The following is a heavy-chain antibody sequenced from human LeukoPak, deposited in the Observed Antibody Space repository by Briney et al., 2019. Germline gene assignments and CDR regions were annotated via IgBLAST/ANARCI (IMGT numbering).Heavy chain of an antibody. CDR1: GFTFSSYE. J-gene: IGHJ4*02. D-gene: IGHD1-1*01. Sequence: PGGSLRLSCAASGFTFSSYEMNWVRQAPGKGLEWASYISSGRTTYYADSVKGRFTISRDNAKNSLYLQMNSLRAEDTAIYYCARDTSMAAFDYWGQGTLVTVSS. CDR3: ARDTSMAAFDY. V-gene: IGHV3-48*03. CDR2: ISSGRTT.